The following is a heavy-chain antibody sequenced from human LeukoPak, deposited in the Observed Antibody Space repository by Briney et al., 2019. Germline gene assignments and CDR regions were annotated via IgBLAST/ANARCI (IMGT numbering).Heavy chain of an antibody. CDR3: ARDPVEQWLGYYFDY. CDR2: INPNSGGT. D-gene: IGHD6-19*01. V-gene: IGHV1-2*02. CDR1: GYTFTGYY. J-gene: IGHJ4*02. Sequence: GASVKVSCKASGYTFTGYYMHWVRQAPGQGLEWMGWINPNSGGTNYAQKFQGRVTMTRDTSISTAYMELSRLRSDDTAVYYCARDPVEQWLGYYFDYWGQGTLVTVSS.